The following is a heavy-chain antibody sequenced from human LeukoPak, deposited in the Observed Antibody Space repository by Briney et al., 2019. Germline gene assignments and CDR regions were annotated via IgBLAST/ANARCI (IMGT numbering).Heavy chain of an antibody. Sequence: SETLSLTCTVSGGSISSSSYYWGWIRQPPGKGLEWIGSIYYSGSTYYNPSLKSRVTISVDTSKNQFSLKLSSVTAADTAVYYCAKARTSGFIFDYWGQGTLVTVSS. J-gene: IGHJ4*02. CDR1: GGSISSSSYY. CDR2: IYYSGST. D-gene: IGHD6-19*01. V-gene: IGHV4-39*07. CDR3: AKARTSGFIFDY.